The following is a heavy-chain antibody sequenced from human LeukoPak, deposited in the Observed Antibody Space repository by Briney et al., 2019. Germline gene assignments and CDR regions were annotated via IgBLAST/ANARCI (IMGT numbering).Heavy chain of an antibody. CDR3: AKDAVGATEGPPYYFDY. Sequence: GGSLRLSCAASGFTFSSYRMNWVRQAPGKGLEWVSFISSSSSYIYYADSVKGRFTISRDNSKNTLYLQMNSLRAEDTAVYYCAKDAVGATEGPPYYFDYWGQGTLVTVSS. V-gene: IGHV3-21*04. J-gene: IGHJ4*02. CDR1: GFTFSSYR. D-gene: IGHD1-26*01. CDR2: ISSSSSYI.